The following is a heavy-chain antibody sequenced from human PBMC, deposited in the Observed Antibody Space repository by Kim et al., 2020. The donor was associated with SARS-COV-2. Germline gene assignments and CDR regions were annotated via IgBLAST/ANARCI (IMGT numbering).Heavy chain of an antibody. J-gene: IGHJ6*02. CDR3: ARRRYYDSSGYYYYYGMDV. D-gene: IGHD3-22*01. CDR1: GYSFTSYW. CDR2: IYPGDSDT. Sequence: GESLKISCKGSGYSFTSYWIGWVRQMPGKGLEWMGIIYPGDSDTRYSPSFQGQFTISADKSISTAYLQWSSLKASDTAMYYCARRRYYDSSGYYYYYGMDVWGQGTTVTVSS. V-gene: IGHV5-51*01.